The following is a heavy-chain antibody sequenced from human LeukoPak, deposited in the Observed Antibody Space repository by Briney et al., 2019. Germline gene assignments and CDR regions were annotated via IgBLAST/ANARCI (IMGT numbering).Heavy chain of an antibody. CDR3: ARAPRSDYPLDV. D-gene: IGHD4-11*01. CDR1: GGSIYSHY. J-gene: IGHJ6*02. CDR2: MYYSGST. Sequence: NPSETLSLTCTVSGGSIYSHYWSWIRQSPGKELEWIGYMYYSGSTDSGTPNYNPSLKSRVTISVDPSKNQFSLKLTSLTAADTAVYYCARAPRSDYPLDVWGQGTTVTVSS. V-gene: IGHV4-59*11.